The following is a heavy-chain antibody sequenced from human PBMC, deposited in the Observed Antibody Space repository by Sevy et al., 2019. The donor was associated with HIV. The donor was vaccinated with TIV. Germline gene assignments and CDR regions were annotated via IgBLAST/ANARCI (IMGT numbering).Heavy chain of an antibody. D-gene: IGHD2-8*01. CDR3: ARDAHLWSYNWLDP. Sequence: ASVKVSCKASGYTFTGYYIYWVRQAPGQGLEWMGWINPNSGGTNYTQKFQGRDTMTTDTSINTAYMELSRLRSDDTAVYYCARDAHLWSYNWLDPWGQGTLVTVSS. V-gene: IGHV1-2*02. CDR2: INPNSGGT. J-gene: IGHJ5*02. CDR1: GYTFTGYY.